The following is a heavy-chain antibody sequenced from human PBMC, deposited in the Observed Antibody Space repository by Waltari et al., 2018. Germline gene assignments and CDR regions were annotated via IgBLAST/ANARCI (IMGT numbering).Heavy chain of an antibody. J-gene: IGHJ6*03. D-gene: IGHD1-26*01. Sequence: QVQLQESGPGLVKPSETLSLTCTVSGGSISSYYWSWIRQPPGKGLEWIGYIYYSGSTNYNPSLKSRVTISVDTSKNQFSLKLSSVTAADTAVYYCAAASGSYQYYYYYMDVWGKGTTVTVSS. V-gene: IGHV4-59*01. CDR3: AAASGSYQYYYYYMDV. CDR2: IYYSGST. CDR1: GGSISSYY.